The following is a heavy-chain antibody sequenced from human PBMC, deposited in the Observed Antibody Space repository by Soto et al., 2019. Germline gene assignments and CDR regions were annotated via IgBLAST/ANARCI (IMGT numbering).Heavy chain of an antibody. J-gene: IGHJ3*02. CDR1: GYSFTSQY. V-gene: IGHV1-46*03. D-gene: IGHD3-16*01. Sequence: QVQLVQSGAEVKKPGASVKISCEASGYSFTSQYVHWVRQAPGQGLEWMGIINPNGGSTTYAQKCQGGGPKAGDTPPGTVYRGLGSLTSEDPAVYFCARGQGPRPGGGGTEPLDIWGQGTMVTVAS. CDR3: ARGQGPRPGGGGTEPLDI. CDR2: INPNGGST.